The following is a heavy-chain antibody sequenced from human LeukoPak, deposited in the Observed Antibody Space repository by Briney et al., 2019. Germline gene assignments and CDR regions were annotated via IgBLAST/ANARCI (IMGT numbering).Heavy chain of an antibody. D-gene: IGHD3-22*01. CDR1: GFTFSSYG. V-gene: IGHV3-30*18. CDR3: AKDEHYYDSSGYWS. J-gene: IGHJ4*02. CDR2: ISYDGSNK. Sequence: QPGGSLRLSCAASGFTFSSYGMHWVRQAPGKGLEWVAVISYDGSNKYYADSVKGRFTISRDNSKNTLYLQMNSLRAEDTAVYYCAKDEHYYDSSGYWSWGQGTLVTVSS.